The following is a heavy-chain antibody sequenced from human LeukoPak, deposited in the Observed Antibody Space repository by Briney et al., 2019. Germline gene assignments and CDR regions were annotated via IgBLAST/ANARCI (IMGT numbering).Heavy chain of an antibody. V-gene: IGHV3-7*01. D-gene: IGHD1-1*01. J-gene: IGHJ6*03. CDR1: GLTVSTNY. Sequence: GGSLRLSCAPSGLTVSTNYMSWVRLAPGKGLEWVANIKQDGSEKYYVDSVKGRFTISRDNAKNSLYLQMNSLRAEDTAVYYCARKDKGGGLEPDGVYYYYMDVWGKGTTVTVSS. CDR3: ARKDKGGGLEPDGVYYYYMDV. CDR2: IKQDGSEK.